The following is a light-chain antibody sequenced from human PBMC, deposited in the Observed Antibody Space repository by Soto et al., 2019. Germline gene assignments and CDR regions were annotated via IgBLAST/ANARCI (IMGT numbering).Light chain of an antibody. J-gene: IGLJ1*01. CDR3: SSYTSSSTPYV. CDR2: DVS. CDR1: RTDVGGYNY. Sequence: QSVLTQPASGTGSPGQSITISCTGTRTDVGGYNYVSWYQQHPGKAPKLMIYDVSNRPSGVSNRFSGSKSGNTASLTISGLQAEDEADYYCSSYTSSSTPYVFGTGTKVTVL. V-gene: IGLV2-14*01.